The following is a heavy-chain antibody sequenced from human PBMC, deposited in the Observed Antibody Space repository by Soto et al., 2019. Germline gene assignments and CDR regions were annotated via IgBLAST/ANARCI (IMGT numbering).Heavy chain of an antibody. J-gene: IGHJ4*02. CDR3: VVWSGSMRFDY. CDR2: IIPIFGTA. CDR1: GGTFSSYA. Sequence: ASVKVSCKASGGTFSSYAISWVRQAPGQGLEWMGGIIPIFGTANYAQKFQGRVTITADESTSTAYMELSSLRSEDTAVYYCVVWSGSMRFDYWGQGTLVTVSA. V-gene: IGHV1-69*13. D-gene: IGHD3-3*01.